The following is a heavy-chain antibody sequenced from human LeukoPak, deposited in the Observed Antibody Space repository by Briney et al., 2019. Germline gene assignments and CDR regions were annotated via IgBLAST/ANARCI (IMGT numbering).Heavy chain of an antibody. D-gene: IGHD3-10*01. V-gene: IGHV3-21*06. CDR2: ITSSSSYI. CDR3: VRDFLRLFTMVRGVPGY. J-gene: IGHJ4*02. Sequence: PGESLKISCTASGFTFSSYGMNWVRQAPGKGLEWVSSITSSSSYIDYADSVKDRFTISRDNAKNSLYLQMNSLRAEDTAVYYCVRDFLRLFTMVRGVPGYWGQGTLVTVSS. CDR1: GFTFSSYG.